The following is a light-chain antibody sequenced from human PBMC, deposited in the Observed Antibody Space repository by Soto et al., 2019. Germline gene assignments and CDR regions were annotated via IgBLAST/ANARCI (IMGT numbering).Light chain of an antibody. Sequence: DIVLTQSPGTLSLSPGERATLSCRTSQSVSSHHLAWYQQKPGQAPRLLIHGASIRFTGIPDRFSGSGSGTEFALTIHRLEPEDFAVYYCQQYGVSPWTFGQGTKVE. V-gene: IGKV3-20*01. J-gene: IGKJ1*01. CDR3: QQYGVSPWT. CDR1: QSVSSHH. CDR2: GAS.